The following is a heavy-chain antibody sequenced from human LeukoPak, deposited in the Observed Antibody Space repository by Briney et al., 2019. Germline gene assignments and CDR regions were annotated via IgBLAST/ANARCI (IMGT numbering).Heavy chain of an antibody. J-gene: IGHJ4*02. CDR1: GYTFTGYY. V-gene: IGHV1-2*02. Sequence: GASVKVSCKASGYTFTGYYMHWVRQAPGQGLEWMGWINPNSGGTNYAQKFQGRVTMTRDTSISTAYMELSRLRSDDTAVYYCARYPYGSGRRLDYWGQGTLVTVSS. D-gene: IGHD3-10*01. CDR3: ARYPYGSGRRLDY. CDR2: INPNSGGT.